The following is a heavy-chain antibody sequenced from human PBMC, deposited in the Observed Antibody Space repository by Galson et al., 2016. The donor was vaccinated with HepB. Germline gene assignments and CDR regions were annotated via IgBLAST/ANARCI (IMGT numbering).Heavy chain of an antibody. J-gene: IGHJ4*02. CDR2: IFYSGST. CDR3: ARQAAPSSGWPTPVEY. D-gene: IGHD6-19*01. V-gene: IGHV4-59*08. Sequence: SETLSLTCSVSGGSISGYYWNWIRQPPGKGLEWIGSIFYSGSTDYNPSLKSRVTISVDTSKNQFSLRLSSVTAADTAVYYCARQAAPSSGWPTPVEYWGQGTLVTVSS. CDR1: GGSISGYY.